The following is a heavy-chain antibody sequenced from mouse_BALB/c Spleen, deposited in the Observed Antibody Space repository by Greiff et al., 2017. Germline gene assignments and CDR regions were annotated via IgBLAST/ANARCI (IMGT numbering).Heavy chain of an antibody. CDR2: ISYSGST. D-gene: IGHD1-1*01. CDR3: AREDYYGSILYAMDY. Sequence: EVHLVESGPSLVKPSQTLSLTCSVTGDSITSGYWNWIRKFPGNKLEYMGYISYSGSTYYNPSLKSRISITRDTSKNQYYLQLNSVTTEDTATYYCAREDYYGSILYAMDYWGQGTSVTVSS. V-gene: IGHV3-8*02. CDR1: GDSITSGY. J-gene: IGHJ4*01.